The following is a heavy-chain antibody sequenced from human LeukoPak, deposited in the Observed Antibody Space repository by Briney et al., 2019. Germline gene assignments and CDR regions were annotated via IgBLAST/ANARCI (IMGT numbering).Heavy chain of an antibody. Sequence: SETLSLTCAVYGGSFSGYYWSWIRQPPGKGLEWIGEINHSGSTNYNPSLKSRVTISVDTSKNQFSLKLSSVTAADTAVYYCARVIERGYCSSTSCFDAFDIWGQGTMVTVSS. CDR1: GGSFSGYY. CDR2: INHSGST. J-gene: IGHJ3*02. V-gene: IGHV4-34*01. CDR3: ARVIERGYCSSTSCFDAFDI. D-gene: IGHD2-2*01.